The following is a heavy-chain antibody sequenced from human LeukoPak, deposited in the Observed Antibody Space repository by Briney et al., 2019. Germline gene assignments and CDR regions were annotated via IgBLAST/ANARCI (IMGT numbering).Heavy chain of an antibody. D-gene: IGHD1-14*01. CDR3: ARPGWDYGMDV. J-gene: IGHJ6*02. Sequence: ELVSVIYSGGSTYYADSVKGRFTISRDNSKNTLYLQMNSLRAEDTAVYYCARPGWDYGMDVWGQGTTVTVSS. V-gene: IGHV3-53*01. CDR2: IYSGGST.